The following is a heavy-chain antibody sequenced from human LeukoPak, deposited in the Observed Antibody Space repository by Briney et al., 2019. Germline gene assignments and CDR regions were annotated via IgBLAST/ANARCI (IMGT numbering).Heavy chain of an antibody. J-gene: IGHJ3*02. D-gene: IGHD3-3*01. CDR1: GFTFNNYA. CDR2: INTDGSST. CDR3: ARAPTRITIFGVALDAFDI. V-gene: IGHV3-74*01. Sequence: GSLRLSCAASGFTFNNYALTWVRQTPGKGLVWVSRINTDGSSTSYADSVKGRFTISRDNAKNTLYLQMNSLRAEDTAVYYCARAPTRITIFGVALDAFDIWGQGTMVTVSS.